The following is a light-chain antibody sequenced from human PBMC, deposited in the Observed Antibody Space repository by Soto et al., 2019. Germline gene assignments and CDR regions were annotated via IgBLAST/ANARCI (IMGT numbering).Light chain of an antibody. J-gene: IGKJ4*01. CDR3: QQSFITPPLT. Sequence: DLQMTQSPSSLSASIGDIITTTCRASQSISTYLNWYQQKPGKAPKLLIYGASTLQNGVPSRFSGSGSATDYTLTISGLQPEDFATYYCQQSFITPPLTFGGGTKVEMK. CDR1: QSISTY. V-gene: IGKV1-39*01. CDR2: GAS.